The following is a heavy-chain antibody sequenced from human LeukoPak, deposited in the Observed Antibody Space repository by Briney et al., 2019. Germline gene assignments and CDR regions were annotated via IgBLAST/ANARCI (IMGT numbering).Heavy chain of an antibody. V-gene: IGHV4-34*01. CDR3: ARGAVMKMVRTNYFDY. CDR2: INHSGST. Sequence: PSETLSLTCAVYGGSFSGYYWSWIRQPPGKGLEWIGEINHSGSTNYNPSLKSRVTISVDTSKIQFSLKLSSVTAADTAVYYCARGAVMKMVRTNYFDYWGQGTLVTVSS. CDR1: GGSFSGYY. J-gene: IGHJ4*02. D-gene: IGHD1/OR15-1a*01.